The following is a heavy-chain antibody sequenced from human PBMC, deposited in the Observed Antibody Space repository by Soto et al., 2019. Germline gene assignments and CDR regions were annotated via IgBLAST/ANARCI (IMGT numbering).Heavy chain of an antibody. D-gene: IGHD3-9*01. CDR1: GGSISSYY. V-gene: IGHV4-59*01. CDR3: ARVRYFDWLELDV. Sequence: SETLSLTCTVSGGSISSYYWSWIRQPPGKGLEWIGYIYYSGSTNYNPSLKSRVTISVDTSKNQFSLKLSSVTAADTAVYYCARVRYFDWLELDVWGQGTTVTVSS. J-gene: IGHJ6*02. CDR2: IYYSGST.